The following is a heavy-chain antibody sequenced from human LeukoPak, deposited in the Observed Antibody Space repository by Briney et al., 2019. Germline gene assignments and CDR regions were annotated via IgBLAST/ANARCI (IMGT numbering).Heavy chain of an antibody. D-gene: IGHD3-16*01. CDR3: TTDQSYADDY. Sequence: PGGSLRLSCAASGFSFSSYAMTWVRQAPGKGLEWVGRIKSKTDGGTTDYAAPVKGRFTISRDDSKNTLYLQMNSLKTEDTAVYYCTTDQSYADDYWGQGTLVIVSS. CDR1: GFSFSSYA. CDR2: IKSKTDGGTT. V-gene: IGHV3-15*01. J-gene: IGHJ4*02.